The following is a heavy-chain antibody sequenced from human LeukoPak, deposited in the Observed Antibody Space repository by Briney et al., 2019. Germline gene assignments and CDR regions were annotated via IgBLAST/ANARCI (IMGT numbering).Heavy chain of an antibody. J-gene: IGHJ6*02. CDR1: GFSISRYS. D-gene: IGHD5-18*01. CDR2: ISSSSSTI. Sequence: GGSLRLSCAASGFSISRYSMNWVRQAPGKGLEWVSYISSSSSTIYYADSVKGRFTISRDNAKNSLYLQMNSLRDEDTAVYYCARDRVYSYGPTEDYYYYGMDVWGQGTTVTVSS. V-gene: IGHV3-48*02. CDR3: ARDRVYSYGPTEDYYYYGMDV.